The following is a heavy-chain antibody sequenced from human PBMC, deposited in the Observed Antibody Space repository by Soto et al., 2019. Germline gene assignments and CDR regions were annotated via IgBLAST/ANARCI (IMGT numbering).Heavy chain of an antibody. J-gene: IGHJ4*02. CDR1: GGSISSYY. V-gene: IGHV4-59*08. CDR3: ARHDSPEYYFDY. Sequence: PSETLSLTCTVSGGSISSYYWSWIRQPPGKGLEWIGYIYYSGSTNYNPSLKSRVTISVDTSKNQFSLKLSSVTAADTAVYYCARHDSPEYYFDYWGQGTLVTVSS. D-gene: IGHD3-22*01. CDR2: IYYSGST.